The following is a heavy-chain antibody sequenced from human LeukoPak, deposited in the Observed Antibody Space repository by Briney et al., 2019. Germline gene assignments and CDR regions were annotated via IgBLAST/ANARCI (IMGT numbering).Heavy chain of an antibody. CDR1: GFTFSSYG. J-gene: IGHJ4*02. CDR2: ISYDGSNK. V-gene: IGHV3-30*18. Sequence: GGSLRLSCAASGFTFSSYGMHWVRQAPGKGLEWVAVISYDGSNKYYADSVKGRFTISRDNSKNTLYLQMNSLTDEDTAVYYCAKAAAVGYLEDWGQGTLVTVSS. D-gene: IGHD6-13*01. CDR3: AKAAAVGYLED.